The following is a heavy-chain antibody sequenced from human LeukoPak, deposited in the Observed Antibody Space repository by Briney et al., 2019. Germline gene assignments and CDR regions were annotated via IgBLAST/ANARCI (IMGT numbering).Heavy chain of an antibody. J-gene: IGHJ4*02. CDR1: GFTFNRYS. V-gene: IGHV3-21*01. CDR2: IRSNSNYI. D-gene: IGHD4-17*01. CDR3: ARDSSDYVPFDY. Sequence: GGSLRLSCVVSGFTFNRYSMTWVRQAPGKGLEWVSSIRSNSNYIYYADSVKGRFTFSRDNAKNSLYLQMNSLRAEDTAVYYCARDSSDYVPFDYWGQGTLVTVSS.